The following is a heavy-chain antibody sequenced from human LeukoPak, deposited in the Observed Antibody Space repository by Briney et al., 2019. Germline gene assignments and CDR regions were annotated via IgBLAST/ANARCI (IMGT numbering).Heavy chain of an antibody. D-gene: IGHD6-13*01. Sequence: SETLSLTCTVSGGSISSYYWGWIRQPPGKGLEWIGSIYYSGSAFYNPSLKSRVTISVDTSKNQFSLKLSSVTAADTAVYYCARTGLEYSSTWFNFDYWGQGTLVTVSS. CDR3: ARTGLEYSSTWFNFDY. CDR1: GGSISSYY. V-gene: IGHV4-39*07. J-gene: IGHJ4*02. CDR2: IYYSGSA.